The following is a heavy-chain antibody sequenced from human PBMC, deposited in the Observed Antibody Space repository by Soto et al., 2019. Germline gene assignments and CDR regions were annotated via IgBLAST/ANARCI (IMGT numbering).Heavy chain of an antibody. Sequence: XVKVSCKASGYTFTNYGISWVRQAPGQGLEWMGWIXAYNGXTNYAQKRQGXXTMTTDTXXTTDYMELRSLRSEDTAVYYCARDHHGDYSSDYWGQGNLVTVSS. D-gene: IGHD2-21*02. CDR2: IXAYNGXT. V-gene: IGHV1-18*01. CDR1: GYTFTNYG. CDR3: ARDHHGDYSSDY. J-gene: IGHJ4*02.